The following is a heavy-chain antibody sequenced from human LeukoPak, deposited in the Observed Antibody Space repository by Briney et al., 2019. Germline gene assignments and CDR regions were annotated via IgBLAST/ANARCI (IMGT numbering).Heavy chain of an antibody. V-gene: IGHV3-23*01. CDR1: GFTFSSYA. D-gene: IGHD6-6*01. J-gene: IGHJ6*03. CDR3: AKLVTGRPSGYMDV. Sequence: RGSLRLSCAASGFTFSSYAMSWVRQAPGKGLEWVSAISGSGGSTYYADSVKGRFTISRDNSKNTLYLQMNSLRAEDTAVYYCAKLVTGRPSGYMDVWGKGTTVTVSS. CDR2: ISGSGGST.